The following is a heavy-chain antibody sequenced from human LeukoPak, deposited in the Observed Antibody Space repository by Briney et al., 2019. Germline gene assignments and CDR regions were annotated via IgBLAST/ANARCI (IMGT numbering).Heavy chain of an antibody. CDR1: GFAFSSHA. V-gene: IGHV3-21*01. J-gene: IGHJ4*02. CDR3: ARAGGSTVSHSDY. Sequence: GGSLRLSCGASGFAFSSHAMSWVRQAPGKGLEWVSSISSSTSYIYYADSVKGRFTISKDNAKNSLYLQMNSLRAEDTAVYYCARAGGSTVSHSDYWGQGTLVTVSS. CDR2: ISSSTSYI. D-gene: IGHD4-17*01.